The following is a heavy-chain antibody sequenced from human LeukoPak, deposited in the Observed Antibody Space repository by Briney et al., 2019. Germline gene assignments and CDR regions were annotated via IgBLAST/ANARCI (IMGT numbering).Heavy chain of an antibody. Sequence: SQTLSLTCTVSGGSISSGSYYWNWIRQPAGKGLEWIGRIYTSGSTNYNPSLKSRVTISLDTSKNHFSLELSSVTAADTAVYYCARNPRYGDRTFDYWGQGTLVTVSS. CDR3: ARNPRYGDRTFDY. CDR2: IYTSGST. V-gene: IGHV4-61*02. J-gene: IGHJ4*02. CDR1: GGSISSGSYY. D-gene: IGHD4-17*01.